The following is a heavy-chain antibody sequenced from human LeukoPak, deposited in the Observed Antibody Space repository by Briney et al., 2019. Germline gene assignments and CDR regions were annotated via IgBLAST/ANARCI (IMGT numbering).Heavy chain of an antibody. CDR2: INHSGST. D-gene: IGHD3-16*01. CDR1: GGSFSGYY. V-gene: IGHV4-34*01. Sequence: SETLSLTCAVYGGSFSGYYWSRIRQPPGKGLEWIGEINHSGSTNYNPSLKSRVTISVDTSKNQFSLKLSSVTAADTAVYYCARGFPTSYVWGSYRQKYWFDPWGQGTLVTVSS. CDR3: ARGFPTSYVWGSYRQKYWFDP. J-gene: IGHJ5*02.